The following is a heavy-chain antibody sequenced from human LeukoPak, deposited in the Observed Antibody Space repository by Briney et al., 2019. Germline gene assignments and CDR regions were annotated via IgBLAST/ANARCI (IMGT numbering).Heavy chain of an antibody. J-gene: IGHJ4*02. CDR2: IIPIFGTA. CDR3: ARDNDSRDPPHFDY. D-gene: IGHD3-16*01. CDR1: GGTFSSNA. V-gene: IGHV1-69*06. Sequence: SVNLSCTVSGGTFSSNANSWGRLAHGQGLEWMGGIIPIFGTANYAQKFRGRVTITADKSTRTAYMELSSLRSEDTAVYYCARDNDSRDPPHFDYWGQGTLVTVSS.